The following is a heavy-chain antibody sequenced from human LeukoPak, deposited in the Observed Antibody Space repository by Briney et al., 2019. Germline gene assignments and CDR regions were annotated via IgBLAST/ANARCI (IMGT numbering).Heavy chain of an antibody. V-gene: IGHV1-18*01. CDR2: ISAYNGNT. CDR3: ARSPLRRYYYMDV. CDR1: GYTFTSYG. Sequence: ASVKVSCKASGYTFTSYGISWVRQAPGQGLERMGWISAYNGNTNYAQKLQGRVTMTTDTSTSTACMELRSLRSDDTAVYYCARSPLRRYYYMDVWGKGTTVTVSS. J-gene: IGHJ6*03.